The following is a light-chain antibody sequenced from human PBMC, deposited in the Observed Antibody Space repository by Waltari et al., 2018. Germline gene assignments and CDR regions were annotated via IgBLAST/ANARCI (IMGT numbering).Light chain of an antibody. V-gene: IGKV1-39*01. Sequence: DIQMTQSPSSLSASVGDRVTITCRASQSISRLLNWYPQKPGKVPNLLIYHASTLQSGVPSRFSGSGSGTDFTLTISSLQPEDFATYYCQQSHSFPYTFGQGTKLEI. CDR2: HAS. CDR1: QSISRL. J-gene: IGKJ2*01. CDR3: QQSHSFPYT.